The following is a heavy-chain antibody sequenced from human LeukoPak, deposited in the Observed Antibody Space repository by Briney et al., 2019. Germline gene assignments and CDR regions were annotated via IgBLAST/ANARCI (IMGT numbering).Heavy chain of an antibody. CDR2: IWGDGSNE. V-gene: IGHV3-33*01. CDR3: ARDRGDCSRGACYSDYFDY. J-gene: IGHJ4*02. CDR1: GFTFSSYG. D-gene: IGHD2-15*01. Sequence: GGSLRLSCAASGFTFSSYGMHWVRQTPGKGLEWVAIIWGDGSNEHYADAVKGRFTISRDNSKNTLYLQMNSLRAEDTAVYYCARDRGDCSRGACYSDYFDYWGQGTMVTVSS.